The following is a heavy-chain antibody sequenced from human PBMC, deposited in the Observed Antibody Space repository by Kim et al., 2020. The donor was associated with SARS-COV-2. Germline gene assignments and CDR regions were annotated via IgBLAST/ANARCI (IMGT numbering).Heavy chain of an antibody. V-gene: IGHV1-69*01. Sequence: KFQGRVTITADESTSTAYMELSSLRSEDTAVYYCAAGMEDGDILTGYFDYWGQGTLVTVSS. CDR3: AAGMEDGDILTGYFDY. D-gene: IGHD3-9*01. J-gene: IGHJ4*02.